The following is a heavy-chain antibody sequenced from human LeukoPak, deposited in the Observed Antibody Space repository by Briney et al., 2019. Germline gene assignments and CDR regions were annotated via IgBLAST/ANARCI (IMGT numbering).Heavy chain of an antibody. CDR3: AREVGGPSSSWIDY. Sequence: KSGGSLRLSCAASGFTFSSYSMNWVRQAPGKGLEWVSSISSSSSYIYYADSVKGRFTISRDNAKNSLYLQMNSLRAEDTAVYYCAREVGGPSSSWIDYWGQGTLVTVSS. D-gene: IGHD6-13*01. CDR2: ISSSSSYI. CDR1: GFTFSSYS. J-gene: IGHJ4*02. V-gene: IGHV3-21*01.